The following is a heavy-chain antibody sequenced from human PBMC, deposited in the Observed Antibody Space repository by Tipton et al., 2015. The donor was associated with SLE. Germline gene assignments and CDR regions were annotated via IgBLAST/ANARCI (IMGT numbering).Heavy chain of an antibody. D-gene: IGHD1-26*01. CDR1: GYTFSSYG. CDR3: ARDSGSYLPVDY. Sequence: QLVQSGAEVKKPGASVKVSCKASGYTFSSYGISWVRQAPGQGLEWMGWISAYTGDTNYVQKLQGRVTMTTDTSTSTAYMELGSLRSDDTAVYYCARDSGSYLPVDYWGQGTLVTVSS. V-gene: IGHV1-18*01. J-gene: IGHJ4*02. CDR2: ISAYTGDT.